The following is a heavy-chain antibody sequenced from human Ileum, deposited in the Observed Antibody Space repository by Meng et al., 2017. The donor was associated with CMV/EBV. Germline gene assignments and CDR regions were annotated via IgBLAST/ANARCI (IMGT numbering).Heavy chain of an antibody. CDR3: ATEYSSSPGVVLGDAFHI. CDR2: IREDGSRK. V-gene: IGHV3-30*02. D-gene: IGHD6-6*01. CDR1: GFTFSTYG. Sequence: SCAASGFTFSTYGMHWVRQVSGKGLEWVAFIREDGSRKFYAASVKGRFTISRDNSKNTLYVQMNSLRDEDTAVYYCATEYSSSPGVVLGDAFHIWGQGTVVTVSS. J-gene: IGHJ3*02.